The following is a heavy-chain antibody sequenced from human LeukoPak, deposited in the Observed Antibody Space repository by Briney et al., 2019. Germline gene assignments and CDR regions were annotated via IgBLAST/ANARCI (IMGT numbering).Heavy chain of an antibody. CDR2: IYYSGST. D-gene: IGHD2-15*01. CDR3: ARDRGYCSGGSCPNWFDP. V-gene: IGHV4-59*01. CDR1: GGSISSYY. J-gene: IGHJ5*02. Sequence: SETLSLTCTVSGGSISSYYWSWIRQPPGKGLEWIGYIYYSGSTNYNPSLKNRVAISVDTSKNQFSLKLSSVTAADTAVYYCARDRGYCSGGSCPNWFDPWGQGTLVTVSS.